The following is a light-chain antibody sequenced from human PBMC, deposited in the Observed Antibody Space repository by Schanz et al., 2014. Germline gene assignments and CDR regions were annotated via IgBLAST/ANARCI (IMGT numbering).Light chain of an antibody. CDR2: GAS. J-gene: IGKJ2*01. CDR3: QQYNSVMYT. CDR1: QSVSSN. V-gene: IGKV3D-15*01. Sequence: EIVMTQSPATLSVSPGERATLSCRASQSVSSNLAWYQQKPGQAPRLLIYGASRRATGIPDRISGSGSGTEFTLTISRLHPDDFATYYCQQYNSVMYTFGQGTKLEIK.